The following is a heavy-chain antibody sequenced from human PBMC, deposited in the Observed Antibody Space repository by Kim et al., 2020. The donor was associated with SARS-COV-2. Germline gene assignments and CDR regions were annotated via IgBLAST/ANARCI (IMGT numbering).Heavy chain of an antibody. CDR3: ARGEQWQDFYY. Sequence: SETLSLTCTVSGGSINYYWSWIRQPPGKGLEWIGYIYYSGSADYNPSLKSRATISVDMFKKQFYLKLSSVTAVDTAVYFCARGEQWQDFYYWGQGTLVTVSS. J-gene: IGHJ4*02. D-gene: IGHD6-19*01. V-gene: IGHV4-59*13. CDR1: GGSINYY. CDR2: IYYSGSA.